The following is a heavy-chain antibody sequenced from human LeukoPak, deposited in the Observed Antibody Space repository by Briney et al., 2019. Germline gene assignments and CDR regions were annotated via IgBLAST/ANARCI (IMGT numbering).Heavy chain of an antibody. Sequence: ASVKVSCKASGYTFTGYYMHWVRQAPGQGLEWMGRINPNSGGTNYAQKFQGRVTTTRDTSISTAYMELSRLRSDDTAVYYCARGYRTVGAIEYFQHWGQGTLVTVSS. J-gene: IGHJ1*01. V-gene: IGHV1-2*06. D-gene: IGHD1-26*01. CDR1: GYTFTGYY. CDR2: INPNSGGT. CDR3: ARGYRTVGAIEYFQH.